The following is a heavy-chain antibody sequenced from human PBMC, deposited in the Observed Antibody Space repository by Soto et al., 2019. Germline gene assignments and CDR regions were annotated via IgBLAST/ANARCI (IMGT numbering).Heavy chain of an antibody. V-gene: IGHV4-61*01. CDR3: AREAPVTTIGTWFDP. Sequence: SETLSLTCTVSGGSVSSGSYYWSWIRQPPGKGLEWIGYIYHSGSTNYNPSLKSRVTISVDTSKNQFSLKLSSVTAADTAVYYCAREAPVTTIGTWFDPWGQGTLVTVSS. CDR1: GGSVSSGSYY. CDR2: IYHSGST. D-gene: IGHD4-4*01. J-gene: IGHJ5*02.